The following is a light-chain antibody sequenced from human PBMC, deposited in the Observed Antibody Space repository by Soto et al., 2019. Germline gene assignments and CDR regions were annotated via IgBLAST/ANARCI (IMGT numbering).Light chain of an antibody. CDR1: QNINSW. Sequence: DIQMTQSPSTLSASVGDRVTITCRASQNINSWLAWYQQKPGKAPNLLIYDASTLESGVPSRFSGSGSGTEFTLTINSLQPDDFATYYCQQYHIYSGTFGQGTKVDIK. J-gene: IGKJ1*01. CDR2: DAS. CDR3: QQYHIYSGT. V-gene: IGKV1-5*01.